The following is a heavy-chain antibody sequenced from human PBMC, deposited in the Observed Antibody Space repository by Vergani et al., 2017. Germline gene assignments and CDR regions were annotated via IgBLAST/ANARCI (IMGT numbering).Heavy chain of an antibody. D-gene: IGHD3-3*01. V-gene: IGHV3-23*01. Sequence: EVQLLESGGGLVQPGGSLRLSCAASGFTFSSYAMSWVRQAPGKGLEWVSAISGSGGSTYYADSVKGRFTISRYNSKNTLYLQMNSLRAEDTAVYYCAKSPFLEWLFDTDXFDYWGQGTLVTVSS. CDR1: GFTFSSYA. J-gene: IGHJ4*02. CDR2: ISGSGGST. CDR3: AKSPFLEWLFDTDXFDY.